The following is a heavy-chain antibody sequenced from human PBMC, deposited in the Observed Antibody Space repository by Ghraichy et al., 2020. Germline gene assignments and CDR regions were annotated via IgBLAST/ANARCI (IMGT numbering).Heavy chain of an antibody. J-gene: IGHJ3*01. CDR1: GFTFSNHY. CDR2: TKNRPSSYTT. V-gene: IGHV3-72*01. Sequence: GGSLRLSCVGSGFTFSNHYMNWVRQAPGKGLEWVGRTKNRPSSYTTEYAASVKGRFIASRDDSKNSLSLQLNSLTIEDTAVYYCARDTSTSLDLWGQGPMVTVSS. CDR3: ARDTSTSLDL.